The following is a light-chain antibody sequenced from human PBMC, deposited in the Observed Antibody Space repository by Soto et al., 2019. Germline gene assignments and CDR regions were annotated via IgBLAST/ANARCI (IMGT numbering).Light chain of an antibody. J-gene: IGLJ2*01. CDR2: SNN. Sequence: QSVLTQPPSASGTPGHRFTISCSGSSSNIESNYVYWYQQLPGTAPRLLIYSNNQPPSGVPDRFSGSKSGTSASLAISALRSEDEADYYCTVWDDSLRGRLFGGGTKVTVL. CDR3: TVWDDSLRGRL. CDR1: SSNIESNY. V-gene: IGLV1-47*02.